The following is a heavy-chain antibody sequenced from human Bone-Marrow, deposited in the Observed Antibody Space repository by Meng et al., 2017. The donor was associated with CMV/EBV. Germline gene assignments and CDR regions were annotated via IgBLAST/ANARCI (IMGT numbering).Heavy chain of an antibody. CDR3: ARQAGGDLNTSYDFWSGYYTEVYFDY. Sequence: GESLKISCAASGFTFSSYAMSWVRQAPGKGLEWVSAISGSGGSTYYADSVKGRFTISRDNFKSTLYLQMNSLRAEDTAVYYCARQAGGDLNTSYDFWSGYYTEVYFDYWGQGTLVTVSS. J-gene: IGHJ4*02. V-gene: IGHV3-23*01. CDR2: ISGSGGST. CDR1: GFTFSSYA. D-gene: IGHD3-3*01.